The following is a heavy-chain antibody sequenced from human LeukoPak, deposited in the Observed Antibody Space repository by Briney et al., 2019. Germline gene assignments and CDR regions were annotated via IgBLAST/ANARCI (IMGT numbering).Heavy chain of an antibody. CDR3: ARANGWSIAY. CDR2: INSDGSST. Sequence: GGSLRLSCAASGFTFSSYWMHWVRQAPGKGLVWVSRINSDGSSTFYADSVKGRFTISRDNAKNTVYLQMNSLRAEDTGVYYCARANGWSIAYWGQGTLVTVSS. CDR1: GFTFSSYW. J-gene: IGHJ4*02. D-gene: IGHD6-19*01. V-gene: IGHV3-74*01.